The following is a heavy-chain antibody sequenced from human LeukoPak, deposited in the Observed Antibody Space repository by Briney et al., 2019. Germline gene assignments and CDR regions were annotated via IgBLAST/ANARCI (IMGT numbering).Heavy chain of an antibody. CDR2: IYYSGST. V-gene: IGHV4-30-4*08. D-gene: IGHD6-19*01. J-gene: IGHJ4*02. Sequence: PSQTLSLTCTVSGGSISSGDYYWSWIRQPPGKGQEWIGYIYYSGSTYYNPSLKSRVTISVDTSKNQCSLKLSSVTAADTAVYYCARGGFQWLALYYWGERTLVTVSS. CDR1: GGSISSGDYY. CDR3: ARGGFQWLALYY.